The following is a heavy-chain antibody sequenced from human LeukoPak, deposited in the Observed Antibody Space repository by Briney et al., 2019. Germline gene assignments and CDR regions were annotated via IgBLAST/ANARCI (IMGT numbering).Heavy chain of an antibody. Sequence: PSETLSLTCTVSGGSLSSSSYYWGWIRQPPGKGLEWIGCIYYSGSTYYNPSLKSRVTISVDTSKNQFSLKLSSVTAADTAVYYWARGGNYYGSGSYYEYFDYWGQGTLVTVSS. D-gene: IGHD3-10*01. J-gene: IGHJ4*02. V-gene: IGHV4-39*07. CDR2: IYYSGST. CDR3: ARGGNYYGSGSYYEYFDY. CDR1: GGSLSSSSYY.